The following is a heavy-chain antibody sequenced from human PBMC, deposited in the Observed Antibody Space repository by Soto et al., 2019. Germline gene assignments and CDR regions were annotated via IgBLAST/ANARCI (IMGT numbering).Heavy chain of an antibody. CDR3: AREDYYYDSSGYSYYLAY. CDR1: GFTFSSYG. CDR2: IWYDGSNK. Sequence: GSLRLSCAASGFTFSSYGMHWVRQAPGKGLEWVAVIWYDGSNKYYADSVKGRFTISRDNSKNTLYLQMNSLRAEDTAVYYCAREDYYYDSSGYSYYLAYWGQGTLVTVSS. D-gene: IGHD3-22*01. J-gene: IGHJ4*02. V-gene: IGHV3-33*01.